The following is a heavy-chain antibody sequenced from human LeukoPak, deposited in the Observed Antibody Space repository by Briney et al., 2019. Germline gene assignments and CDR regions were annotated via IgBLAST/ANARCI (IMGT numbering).Heavy chain of an antibody. V-gene: IGHV3-66*01. Sequence: GGSLRLSCAASGFTVSSNYMSWVRQAPGKGLEWVSVIYSGGSTYYTDSVKGRFTISRDNAKNSVFLHLNSLRAEDTAVYYCARGGDSFSEAAFWGQGTLVTVSS. CDR1: GFTVSSNY. CDR2: IYSGGST. J-gene: IGHJ1*01. D-gene: IGHD6-25*01. CDR3: ARGGDSFSEAAF.